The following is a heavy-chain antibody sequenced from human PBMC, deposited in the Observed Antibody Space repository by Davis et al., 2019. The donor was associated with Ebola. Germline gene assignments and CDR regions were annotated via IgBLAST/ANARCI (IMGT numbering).Heavy chain of an antibody. CDR1: GFTFSRYW. V-gene: IGHV3-7*03. CDR2: IKQDGSEK. Sequence: GGSLRLSCAASGFTFSRYWMSWVRQAPGKGLEWVANIKQDGSEKYYVDSVKGRFTISRDNAKNSLYLQMNSLRAEDTAVYYCARDIVGFNWFDPWGQGTLVTVSS. D-gene: IGHD2-15*01. J-gene: IGHJ5*02. CDR3: ARDIVGFNWFDP.